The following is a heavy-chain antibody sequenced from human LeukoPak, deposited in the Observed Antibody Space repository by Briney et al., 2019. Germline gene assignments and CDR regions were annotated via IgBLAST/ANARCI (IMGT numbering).Heavy chain of an antibody. CDR2: IRGSGVIT. Sequence: GGSLRLSCGASGFTLSSYAMTWVRQAPGKGLEWVSRIRGSGVITFYADSVKGRFTISRGNSRNTLYLQMNSLTAEDPAVYYCSGEEWVGGRSFFEYWGRGALILVSS. V-gene: IGHV3-23*01. CDR1: GFTLSSYA. J-gene: IGHJ4*02. D-gene: IGHD6-19*01. CDR3: SGEEWVGGRSFFEY.